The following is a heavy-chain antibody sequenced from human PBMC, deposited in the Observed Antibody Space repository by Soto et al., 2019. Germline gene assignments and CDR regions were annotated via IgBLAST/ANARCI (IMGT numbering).Heavy chain of an antibody. J-gene: IGHJ5*02. D-gene: IGHD2-21*02. CDR3: AKVAAICGGDCYANWFDP. CDR1: GFTFSSYG. CDR2: ISYDGSNK. V-gene: IGHV3-30*18. Sequence: QVQLVESGGGVVQPGRSLRLSCAASGFTFSSYGMHWVRQAPGKGLEWVAVISYDGSNKYYADSVKGRFTISRDNSKNTLYLQMNSLRAEDTDVYYCAKVAAICGGDCYANWFDPWGQGTLVTVSS.